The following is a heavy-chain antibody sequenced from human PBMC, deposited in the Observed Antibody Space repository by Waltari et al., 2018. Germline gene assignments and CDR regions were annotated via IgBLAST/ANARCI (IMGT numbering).Heavy chain of an antibody. Sequence: EVQLLESGGGLVQSGGSLRLSCAASGFTFSNRAMTWVRQAPGKGLEWVSSISITGDKTYYADSVKGRFTISRDNSKNTLFLQMHSLRADDTAVYYCANEIRPNDWWGQGTLVTVSS. CDR1: GFTFSNRA. CDR3: ANEIRPNDW. J-gene: IGHJ4*02. D-gene: IGHD1-1*01. V-gene: IGHV3-23*01. CDR2: ISITGDKT.